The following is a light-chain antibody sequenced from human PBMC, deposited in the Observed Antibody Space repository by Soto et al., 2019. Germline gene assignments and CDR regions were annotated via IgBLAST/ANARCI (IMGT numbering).Light chain of an antibody. CDR2: HAS. V-gene: IGKV1-5*01. Sequence: DIQMTQSPSTLSGSVGDRVTITCRASQTISSWLAWYQQKPGKAPKLLIYHASNLQSGVPSRFSGSGSGTEFTLTISSLQPDDFTPYYCQQSGSSLITFGEVSRLEIK. CDR1: QTISSW. CDR3: QQSGSSLIT. J-gene: IGKJ5*01.